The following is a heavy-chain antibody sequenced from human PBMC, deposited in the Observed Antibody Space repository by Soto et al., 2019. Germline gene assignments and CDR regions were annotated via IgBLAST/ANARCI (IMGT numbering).Heavy chain of an antibody. D-gene: IGHD3-22*01. CDR1: GGSFSTGEFY. Sequence: PSDTRSLTCTVSGGSFSTGEFYWSWIRQPPGKGLESIAYISNSGSTYYNPSLKSRISISIDTSKNQFSLNLSSVTAADKAFYYFARDARYYSESGVYYYRFYSGGQGTQVTV. CDR2: ISNSGST. V-gene: IGHV4-30-4*02. J-gene: IGHJ4*02. CDR3: ARDARYYSESGVYYYRFYS.